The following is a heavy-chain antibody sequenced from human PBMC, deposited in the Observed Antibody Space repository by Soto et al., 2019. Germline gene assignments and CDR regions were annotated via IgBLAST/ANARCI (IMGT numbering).Heavy chain of an antibody. CDR1: GDTFSRST. D-gene: IGHD3-10*01. CDR2: TIPILSMS. V-gene: IGHV1-69*02. CDR3: ATNYGSGSAHFDN. J-gene: IGHJ4*02. Sequence: QMVQSGAEVKKPGSSVKVSCTASGDTFSRSTLSWVRQAPGQGLEWMGRTIPILSMSDYAQKFQGRVSITADKSTSTVYMELSRLRSEDTAVYYCATNYGSGSAHFDNWGQGTLVTVS.